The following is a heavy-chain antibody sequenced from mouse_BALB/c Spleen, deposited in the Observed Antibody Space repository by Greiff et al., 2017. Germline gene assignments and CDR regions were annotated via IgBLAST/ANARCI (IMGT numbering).Heavy chain of an antibody. J-gene: IGHJ2*01. CDR3: ARLYYYGSSPFDY. Sequence: EVQRVESGPSLVKPSQTLSLTCSVTGDSITSGYWNWIRKFPGNKLEYMGYISYSGSTYYNPSLKSRISITRDTSKNQYYLQLNSVTTEDTATYYCARLYYYGSSPFDYWGQGTTLTVSS. D-gene: IGHD1-1*01. CDR2: ISYSGST. CDR1: GDSITSGY. V-gene: IGHV3-8*02.